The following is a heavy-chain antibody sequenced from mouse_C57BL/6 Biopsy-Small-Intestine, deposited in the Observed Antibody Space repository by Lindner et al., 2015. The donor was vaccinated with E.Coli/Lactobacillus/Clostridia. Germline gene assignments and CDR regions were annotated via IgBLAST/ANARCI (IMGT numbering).Heavy chain of an antibody. CDR3: ARASNYDYAMDY. CDR2: FHPYNDNT. V-gene: IGHV1-47*01. D-gene: IGHD2-5*01. J-gene: IGHJ4*01. CDR1: GYTFTTYP. Sequence: VQLQESGAELVKPGASVKMSCKASGYTFTTYPIEWMKQNHGKSLEWIGNFHPYNDNTNYNEKFKGKATLTVEKSSSTVYLELSRLTSDDSAVYYCARASNYDYAMDYWGQGTSVTVSS.